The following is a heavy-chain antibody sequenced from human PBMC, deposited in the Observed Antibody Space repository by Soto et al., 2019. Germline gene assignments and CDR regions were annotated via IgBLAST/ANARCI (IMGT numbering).Heavy chain of an antibody. J-gene: IGHJ6*02. Sequence: ASVKVSCKASGYTFTGYYMHWVRQAPGQGLEWMGWINPNSGGTNYAQKFQGWVTMTRDTSISTAYMELSRLRSDDTAVYYCARSLVLRFLEWLPPLGNYYGTDVWGQGTKVTVSS. D-gene: IGHD3-3*01. CDR2: INPNSGGT. V-gene: IGHV1-2*04. CDR3: ARSLVLRFLEWLPPLGNYYGTDV. CDR1: GYTFTGYY.